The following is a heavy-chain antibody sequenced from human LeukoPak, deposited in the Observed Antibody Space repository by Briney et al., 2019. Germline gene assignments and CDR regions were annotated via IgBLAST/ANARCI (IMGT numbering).Heavy chain of an antibody. CDR3: AKDAIGTPLCY. CDR2: INSDGSST. J-gene: IGHJ4*02. D-gene: IGHD1-1*01. Sequence: PGGSLRLSCAASGFTFSSYWMHWVRQAPGKGLVWVSRINSDGSSTSYADSVKGRFTISRDNSKNTLYLQMNSLRAEDTAVYYCAKDAIGTPLCYWGQGTLVTVSS. CDR1: GFTFSSYW. V-gene: IGHV3-74*01.